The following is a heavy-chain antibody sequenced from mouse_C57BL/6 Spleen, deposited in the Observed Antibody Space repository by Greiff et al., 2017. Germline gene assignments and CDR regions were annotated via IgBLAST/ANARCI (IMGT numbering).Heavy chain of an antibody. J-gene: IGHJ3*01. V-gene: IGHV1-52*01. CDR1: GYTFTSYW. Sequence: QVQLQQPGAELVRPGSSVKLSCKASGYTFTSYWMHWVKQRPIQGLEWIGNIDPSDSETHYNQTFKDKATLTADKSSSTAYMQLSSLTSEDSAVYDCEREGAYDDTGFAYWGQGTMVTVSA. D-gene: IGHD2-3*01. CDR2: IDPSDSET. CDR3: EREGAYDDTGFAY.